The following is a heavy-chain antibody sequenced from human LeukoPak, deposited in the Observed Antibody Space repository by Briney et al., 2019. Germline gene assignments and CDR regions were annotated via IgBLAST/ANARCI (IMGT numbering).Heavy chain of an antibody. CDR3: AKDLYGGSGYDFSLDY. J-gene: IGHJ4*02. V-gene: IGHV3-30*18. D-gene: IGHD3-22*01. Sequence: PGGSLRLLCAASGFTLSNYGMQCARHAPGRGLGWAAVISHDVSNKCCADTVKRRLTISIDNSMNTLYLQMNSLRGEDTAVYSCAKDLYGGSGYDFSLDYWGQGTLVTVSS. CDR1: GFTLSNYG. CDR2: ISHDVSNK.